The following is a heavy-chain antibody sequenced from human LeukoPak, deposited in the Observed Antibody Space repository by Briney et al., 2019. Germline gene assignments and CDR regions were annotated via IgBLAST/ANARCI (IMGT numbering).Heavy chain of an antibody. J-gene: IGHJ4*02. CDR3: ARVVASTSIDS. Sequence: PSETLSLTCTVSGYSINSGYFWGWVRQPPGKGPEWIGSIFHTGDVYYNPSLRSRVTLSIDTSRNQVSLKVTSVTAADTTLYYCARVVASTSIDSWGQGILVTVSS. CDR2: IFHTGDV. CDR1: GYSINSGYF. D-gene: IGHD2-15*01. V-gene: IGHV4-38-2*02.